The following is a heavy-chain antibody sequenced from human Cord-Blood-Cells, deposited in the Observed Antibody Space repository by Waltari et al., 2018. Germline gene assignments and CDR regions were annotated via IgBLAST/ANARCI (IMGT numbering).Heavy chain of an antibody. CDR1: GGSISSSSYY. CDR3: ATYCSSTSCPS. Sequence: QLQLQESGPVLVKPSETLSLNCTVSGGSISSSSYYWGWIRQPPGKGLECIGSIYYSGSTYYNPSLKSRVTISVDTSKNQFSRKLSSVTAADTAVYYCATYCSSTSCPSWGQGTLVTVSS. J-gene: IGHJ1*01. V-gene: IGHV4-39*01. CDR2: IYYSGST. D-gene: IGHD2-2*01.